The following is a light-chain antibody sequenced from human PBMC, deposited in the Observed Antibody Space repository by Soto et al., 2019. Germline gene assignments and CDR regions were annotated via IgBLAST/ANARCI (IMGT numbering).Light chain of an antibody. Sequence: EIVLTQSPGTLSLSPGERATLSCRASQSVSSSYLAWYQQKPGQAPRLLIYAASSRATGIPDRFSGSGSGTDFTLTISRLESEDFAVYYCQQYGSSPRTFGQGTKVDIK. CDR3: QQYGSSPRT. J-gene: IGKJ1*01. CDR1: QSVSSSY. CDR2: AAS. V-gene: IGKV3-20*01.